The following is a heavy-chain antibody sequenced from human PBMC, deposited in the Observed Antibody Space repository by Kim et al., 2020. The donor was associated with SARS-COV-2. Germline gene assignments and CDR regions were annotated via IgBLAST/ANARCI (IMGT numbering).Heavy chain of an antibody. V-gene: IGHV4-34*01. CDR2: INHSGST. J-gene: IGHJ4*02. CDR3: AIGFGELILGY. Sequence: SETLSLTCAVYGGSFSGYYWSWIRQSPGKGLEWIGEINHSGSTNYNPSLKSRVTISVDTSKNQFSLKLSSVTAADTAVYYCAIGFGELILGYWGQGTLVTVSS. CDR1: GGSFSGYY. D-gene: IGHD3-10*01.